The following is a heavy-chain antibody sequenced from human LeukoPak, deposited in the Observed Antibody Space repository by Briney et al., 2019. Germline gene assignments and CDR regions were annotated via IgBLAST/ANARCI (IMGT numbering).Heavy chain of an antibody. CDR1: GFTFSSYG. CDR2: ISYDGSNK. J-gene: IGHJ4*02. V-gene: IGHV3-30*03. CDR3: SCTAVTQRSLSFDY. Sequence: GGSLRLSCAASGFTFSSYGMHWVRQAPGKGLEWVAVISYDGSNKYYADSMKGRFTISRDNSKNTLYLQMNSLRAEDTAVYYCSCTAVTQRSLSFDYWGQGTLVTVSS. D-gene: IGHD4-17*01.